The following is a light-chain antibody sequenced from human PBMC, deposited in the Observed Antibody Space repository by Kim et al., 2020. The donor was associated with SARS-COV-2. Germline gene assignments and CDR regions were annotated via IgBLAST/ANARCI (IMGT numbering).Light chain of an antibody. J-gene: IGKJ4*01. V-gene: IGKV2-28*01. Sequence: ESASISCRSSQSLLHTNGNNYLDWYVQKPGQSPQLVIYLAASRASGVPDRFSGSGSGTEFTLKISSVEAEDVGIYYCMQSLQTPVFGGGTKVDIK. CDR2: LAA. CDR1: QSLLHTNGNNY. CDR3: MQSLQTPV.